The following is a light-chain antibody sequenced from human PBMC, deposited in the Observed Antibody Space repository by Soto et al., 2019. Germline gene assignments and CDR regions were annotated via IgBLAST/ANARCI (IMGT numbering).Light chain of an antibody. CDR2: AAS. CDR1: QSISSY. Sequence: DIQMTQSPSSLSASVGDRVTITCRASQSISSYLHWYQHKPGKAPKLLIYAASSLHTGVPSRFSGSGSGTDFTFTISSLQPEDFATYHCQQYDNLPIIFGQGTRLEIK. J-gene: IGKJ5*01. CDR3: QQYDNLPII. V-gene: IGKV1-33*01.